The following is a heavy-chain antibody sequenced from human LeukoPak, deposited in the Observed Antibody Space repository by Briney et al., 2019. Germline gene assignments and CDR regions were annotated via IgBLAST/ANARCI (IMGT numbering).Heavy chain of an antibody. CDR1: GFTFSSYS. D-gene: IGHD4-11*01. CDR3: ARDSVYTDYSNENWFDP. J-gene: IGHJ5*02. CDR2: ISGSSDYI. V-gene: IGHV3-21*01. Sequence: GGSLRLSCAASGFTFSSYSMNWVRQAPGKGLEWVSSISGSSDYIYYADSVKGRFTISRDNAKNSLYLQMNSLRAEDTAVYYCARDSVYTDYSNENWFDPWGQGTLVTVSS.